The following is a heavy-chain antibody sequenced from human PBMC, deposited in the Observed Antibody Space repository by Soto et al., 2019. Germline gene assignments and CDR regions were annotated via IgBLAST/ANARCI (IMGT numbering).Heavy chain of an antibody. CDR3: ARGSCGGDCYSDY. CDR2: ISSSSSYT. Sequence: GGSLSLSCAASGFTFSDYYMIWIRQAPGKGLEWVSYISSSSSYTNYADSVKGRFTISRDNAKNSLYLQMNSLRAEDTAVYYCARGSCGGDCYSDYWGQGTLVTVSS. D-gene: IGHD2-21*02. CDR1: GFTFSDYY. J-gene: IGHJ4*02. V-gene: IGHV3-11*05.